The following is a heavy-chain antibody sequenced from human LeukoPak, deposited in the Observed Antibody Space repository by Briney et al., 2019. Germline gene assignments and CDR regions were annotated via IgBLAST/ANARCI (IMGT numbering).Heavy chain of an antibody. J-gene: IGHJ4*02. CDR1: GGSISTYY. CDR2: VYYSGST. Sequence: SETLSLTCTVSGGSISTYYWSWIRQPPGKGLEWLGYVYYSGSTNYNPSPKSRVTISVDTSKNQFSLKLSSVTAEDTAGHYCARGAYSYGHRNDYWGPGTLVTVSS. D-gene: IGHD5-18*01. CDR3: ARGAYSYGHRNDY. V-gene: IGHV4-59*01.